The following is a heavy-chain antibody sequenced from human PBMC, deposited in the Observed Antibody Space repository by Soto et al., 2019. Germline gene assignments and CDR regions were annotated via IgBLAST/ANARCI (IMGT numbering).Heavy chain of an antibody. CDR1: GGSISSGDYY. CDR2: IYYSGST. D-gene: IGHD3-22*01. V-gene: IGHV4-30-4*01. CDR3: ARVKRYYYDSSGSKGFDY. Sequence: PSETLSLTCTVSGGSISSGDYYWSWIRQSPGKGLEWIGYIYYSGSTYYNPSLKSRVTISVDTSKNQFSLKLSSVTAADTAVYYCARVKRYYYDSSGSKGFDYWGQGTLVTVSS. J-gene: IGHJ4*02.